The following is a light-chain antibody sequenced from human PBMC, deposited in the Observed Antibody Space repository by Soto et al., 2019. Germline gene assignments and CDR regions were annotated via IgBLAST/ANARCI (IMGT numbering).Light chain of an antibody. CDR2: EVT. CDR3: NSYTNSSAVV. Sequence: QAVLTQPPSVSAAPGQKVTISCSGSSSNIGGNSVSWYQQLPGTAPKLLVYEVTNRPSGVSDRFSGSKSGNTASLTISGLQAEDEADYYCNSYTNSSAVVFGGGS. CDR1: SSNIGGNS. J-gene: IGLJ2*01. V-gene: IGLV2-14*01.